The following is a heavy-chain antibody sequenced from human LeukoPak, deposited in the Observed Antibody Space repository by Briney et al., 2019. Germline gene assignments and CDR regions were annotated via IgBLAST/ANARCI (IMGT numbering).Heavy chain of an antibody. Sequence: TPSESLSLTCTVAGASISRYYCSWIRQPPGKGLEWMGYIYYSRSNNYNPSLKSRVTISVDTSKNQFSLKLSSVTAADTAVYYCARQVGQMRFYPWGQGTLVTVSS. CDR2: IYYSRSN. D-gene: IGHD1-26*01. J-gene: IGHJ5*02. CDR1: GASISRYY. V-gene: IGHV4-59*08. CDR3: ARQVGQMRFYP.